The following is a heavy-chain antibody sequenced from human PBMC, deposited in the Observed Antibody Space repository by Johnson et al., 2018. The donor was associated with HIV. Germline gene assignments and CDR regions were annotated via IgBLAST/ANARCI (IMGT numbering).Heavy chain of an antibody. CDR2: ITGSSGST. CDR3: AKPNTSGWYRRAFDI. D-gene: IGHD6-19*01. V-gene: IGHV3-23*04. CDR1: GITVNTNY. Sequence: VQLVESGGGLVQSGGSLRLSCAASGITVNTNYMSWVRRAPGKGLEWVSVITGSSGSTFYADSVKGRFTISRDNSKNMLDLQMNSLRAEDTAIYYCAKPNTSGWYRRAFDIWGQGTVVTVSS. J-gene: IGHJ3*02.